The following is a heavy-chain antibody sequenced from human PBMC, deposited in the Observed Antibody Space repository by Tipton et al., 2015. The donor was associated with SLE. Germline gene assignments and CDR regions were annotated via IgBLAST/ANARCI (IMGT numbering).Heavy chain of an antibody. CDR1: GGSISSGGYY. CDR3: ARGDGYNFDY. CDR2: IYHSGST. J-gene: IGHJ4*02. V-gene: IGHV4-30-2*01. D-gene: IGHD5-24*01. Sequence: TLSLTCTVSGGSISSGGYYWSWIRQPPGKGLEWIGNIYHSGSTFYNPSLKSRVTISVDTSKNQFSLKLSSVTAADTAVYYCARGDGYNFDYWGQGTLVTVSS.